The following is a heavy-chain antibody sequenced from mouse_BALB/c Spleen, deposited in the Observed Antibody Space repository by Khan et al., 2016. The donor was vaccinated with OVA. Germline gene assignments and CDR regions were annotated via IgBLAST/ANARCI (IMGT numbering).Heavy chain of an antibody. Sequence: VQLQESGPGLAAPSQSLSITCTISGFSLTTYGVHWVRQPPGKGLEWLVVIWSDGTTNYNSALKSRLTIIKDNSQSQVFLKMNMLQTDDTAIYVCARQPYYHYNIMDYWGQGTSVTVSS. CDR3: ARQPYYHYNIMDY. J-gene: IGHJ4*01. CDR2: IWSDGTT. CDR1: GFSLTTYG. V-gene: IGHV2-6-1*01. D-gene: IGHD2-10*01.